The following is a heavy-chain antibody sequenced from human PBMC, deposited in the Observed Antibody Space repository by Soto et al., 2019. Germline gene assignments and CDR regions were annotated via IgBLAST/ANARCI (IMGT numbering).Heavy chain of an antibody. CDR1: GYTFTSYY. D-gene: IGHD3-22*01. CDR2: INPSGGST. J-gene: IGHJ3*02. V-gene: IGHV1-46*01. Sequence: ASVKVSCKASGYTFTSYYMHWVRQAPGQGLEWMGIINPSGGSTSYAQKFQGRATMTRDTSTSTVYMELSSLRSEDTAVYYCAREYYYDSSGLRWDAFDIWGQGTMVTVSS. CDR3: AREYYYDSSGLRWDAFDI.